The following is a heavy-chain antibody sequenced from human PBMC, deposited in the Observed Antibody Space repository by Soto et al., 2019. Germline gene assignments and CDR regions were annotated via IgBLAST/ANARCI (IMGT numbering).Heavy chain of an antibody. CDR3: SRGGGGGVFDH. V-gene: IGHV5-51*01. J-gene: IGHJ4*02. Sequence: PGESLKISCECSGYSFTSYCIGWVRQVPGKGLEWVGIICPGDSDSRYSPSFQGQVTISADKSISTAYVQWSSLKASDTAVYYCSRGGGGGVFDHWGQGTLVTVSS. CDR1: GYSFTSYC. CDR2: ICPGDSDS. D-gene: IGHD2-21*01.